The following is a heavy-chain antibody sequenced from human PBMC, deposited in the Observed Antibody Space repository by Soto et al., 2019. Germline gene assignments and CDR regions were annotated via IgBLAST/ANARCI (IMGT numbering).Heavy chain of an antibody. V-gene: IGHV4-4*02. Sequence: QVQLQESGPGLVKPSGTLSLTCAVSSGSISSSNWWSWVRQPPGKGLEWIGEIYHSGSTNYNPSLKSRVTISVDKSKNQCSLKLSSVTAADTAVYYCARDLVHRGYYYYMDVWGKGTTVTVSS. J-gene: IGHJ6*03. D-gene: IGHD3-10*01. CDR1: SGSISSSNW. CDR3: ARDLVHRGYYYYMDV. CDR2: IYHSGST.